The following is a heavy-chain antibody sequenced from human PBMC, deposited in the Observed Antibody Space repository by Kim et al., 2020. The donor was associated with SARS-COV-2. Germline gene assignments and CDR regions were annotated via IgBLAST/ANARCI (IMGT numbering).Heavy chain of an antibody. J-gene: IGHJ5*02. D-gene: IGHD3-9*01. Sequence: SETLSLTCTVSGYSISSGYYWGWIRQPPGKGLEWIGSIYHSGSTYYNPSLNSRVTISVDTSKNQFSLKLSSVTAADTAVYYCARAKLRYFDWLLSNWFDPWGQGTLVTVSS. CDR1: GYSISSGYY. V-gene: IGHV4-38-2*02. CDR2: IYHSGST. CDR3: ARAKLRYFDWLLSNWFDP.